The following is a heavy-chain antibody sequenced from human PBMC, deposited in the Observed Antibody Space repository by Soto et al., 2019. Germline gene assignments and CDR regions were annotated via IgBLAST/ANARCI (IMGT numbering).Heavy chain of an antibody. V-gene: IGHV3-7*01. D-gene: IGHD6-13*01. J-gene: IGHJ6*02. Sequence: PGGSLRLSCAASGFTFSSYWMSWVRQAPGKGLEWVANIKQDGSEKYYVDSVKGRFTISRDNAKNSLYLQMNSLRAEDTAVYYCARRNPYSSSLTPFVGGYYYVMDVWGQGTTVTVYS. CDR1: GFTFSSYW. CDR3: ARRNPYSSSLTPFVGGYYYVMDV. CDR2: IKQDGSEK.